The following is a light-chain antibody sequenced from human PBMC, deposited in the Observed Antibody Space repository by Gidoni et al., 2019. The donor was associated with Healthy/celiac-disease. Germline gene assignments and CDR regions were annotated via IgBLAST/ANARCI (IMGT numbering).Light chain of an antibody. CDR2: LGS. CDR1: QSLLHSNGYNY. Sequence: DGGMTQSPLSLPVTPGERAAISCRSSQSLLHSNGYNYLDWYLQKPGQSPQLLISLGSNRASGVPDRFSGSGSGTDFTLKISRVEAEDVGVYYCMQALQTPWTFXQXTKVEIK. CDR3: MQALQTPWT. J-gene: IGKJ1*01. V-gene: IGKV2-28*01.